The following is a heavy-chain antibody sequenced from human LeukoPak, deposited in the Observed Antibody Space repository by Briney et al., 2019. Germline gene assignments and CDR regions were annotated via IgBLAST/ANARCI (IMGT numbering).Heavy chain of an antibody. J-gene: IGHJ4*02. Sequence: ASVKVSCKASGYTFTGYYMHWVRQAPGQGLEWMGWINPNSGGTNYAQKFQGRVTMTRDTSISTAYMELSRLRSDDTAVYYCARTYCSGGSCYSGTDYWGQGTLVTVSS. CDR2: INPNSGGT. D-gene: IGHD2-15*01. CDR3: ARTYCSGGSCYSGTDY. V-gene: IGHV1-2*02. CDR1: GYTFTGYY.